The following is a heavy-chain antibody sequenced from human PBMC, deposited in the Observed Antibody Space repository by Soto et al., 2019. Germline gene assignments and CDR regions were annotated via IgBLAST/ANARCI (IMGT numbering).Heavy chain of an antibody. Sequence: KSSETLSLTCTVSGGSISSYYWSWIRQPPGKGLEWIGYIYYSGSTNYNPSLKSRVTISVDTSKNQFSLKPSSVTAADTAVYYCARGPDYYGSGSPSGYYYYGMDVWGQGTTVTVSS. D-gene: IGHD3-10*01. V-gene: IGHV4-59*01. CDR2: IYYSGST. CDR3: ARGPDYYGSGSPSGYYYYGMDV. J-gene: IGHJ6*02. CDR1: GGSISSYY.